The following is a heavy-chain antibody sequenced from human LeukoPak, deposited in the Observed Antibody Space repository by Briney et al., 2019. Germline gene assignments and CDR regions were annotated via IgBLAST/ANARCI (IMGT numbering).Heavy chain of an antibody. CDR1: GGSISSYY. CDR2: IYYSGST. Sequence: SETLSLTCTVSGGSISSYYWSWIRQPPGKGLEWIGYIYYSGSTNYNPSLKSRVTISVDTSENQFSLKLSPVTAADTAVYYCAREGQMGIDYWGQGTLVTVSS. CDR3: AREGQMGIDY. V-gene: IGHV4-59*01. J-gene: IGHJ4*02. D-gene: IGHD5-24*01.